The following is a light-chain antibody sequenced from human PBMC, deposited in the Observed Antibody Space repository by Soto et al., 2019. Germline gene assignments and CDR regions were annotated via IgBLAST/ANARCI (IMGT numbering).Light chain of an antibody. J-gene: IGLJ2*01. V-gene: IGLV2-14*01. CDR1: SSDVGGYNY. Sequence: QSALTQPASVSGSLGQSITISCTGTSSDVGGYNYVSWYQQHPGKAPKLMIYDVSNRPSGVSNRFSGSKSGNTASLTISGLQAEDEADYYCSSYTSSSTYVAFGGGTKLTVL. CDR2: DVS. CDR3: SSYTSSSTYVA.